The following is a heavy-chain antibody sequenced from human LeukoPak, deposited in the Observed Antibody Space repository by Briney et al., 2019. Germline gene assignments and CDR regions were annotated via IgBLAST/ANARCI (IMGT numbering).Heavy chain of an antibody. J-gene: IGHJ4*02. Sequence: ASVKVSCKASGYTFTSYGISWVRQAPGQGLEWMGWISAYNGNTNYAQKLQGRVTMTTDTSTSTAYMELRSLRSDDTAVYYCARGRIVVPAADEGSDYDYWGQGTLVTVSS. D-gene: IGHD2-2*01. CDR2: ISAYNGNT. V-gene: IGHV1-18*01. CDR1: GYTFTSYG. CDR3: ARGRIVVPAADEGSDYDY.